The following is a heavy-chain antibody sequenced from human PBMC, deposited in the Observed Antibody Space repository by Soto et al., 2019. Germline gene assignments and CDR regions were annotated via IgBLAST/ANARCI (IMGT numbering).Heavy chain of an antibody. D-gene: IGHD3-22*01. CDR3: ARDTPYYDSSGDAFDI. Sequence: PGGSLRLSCAVSGFTVSNNYMSWVRQAPGKGLEGVSVIYSGGYTAYGDSVKGRFTISRDNSKNTLYLQMNSLRADDTAVYYCARDTPYYDSSGDAFDIWGQGTMVTVSS. V-gene: IGHV3-53*01. CDR2: IYSGGYT. CDR1: GFTVSNNY. J-gene: IGHJ3*02.